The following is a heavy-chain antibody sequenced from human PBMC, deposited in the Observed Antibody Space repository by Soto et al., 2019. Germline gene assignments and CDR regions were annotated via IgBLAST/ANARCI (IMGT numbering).Heavy chain of an antibody. CDR1: GFTFDTYG. J-gene: IGHJ6*02. Sequence: GGSLRLSCVASGFTFDTYGIHWVRQAPGKRLQWVALISYEGSNTYYADSMRGRFTISRDNSKNALYLQMNTLRPEDTGVYYCARVTPGNNLYYFSGLDFWGQGTSVTVSS. CDR3: ARVTPGNNLYYFSGLDF. V-gene: IGHV3-30-3*01. D-gene: IGHD1-1*01. CDR2: ISYEGSNT.